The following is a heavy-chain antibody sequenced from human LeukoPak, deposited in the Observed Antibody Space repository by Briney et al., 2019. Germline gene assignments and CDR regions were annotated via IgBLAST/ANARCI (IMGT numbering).Heavy chain of an antibody. CDR3: ARGSGYCSGGTCYIDY. D-gene: IGHD2-15*01. V-gene: IGHV1-2*02. CDR1: GYTFTGYY. CDR2: INPNSGGT. J-gene: IGHJ4*02. Sequence: ASVKVSCKASGYTFTGYYMHWVRQAPGQGLEWMGWINPNSGGTNYAQKFQGRVTMTRDTSINTAYMELSRLTFDDTAVYFCARGSGYCSGGTCYIDYWGQGTLVTVSP.